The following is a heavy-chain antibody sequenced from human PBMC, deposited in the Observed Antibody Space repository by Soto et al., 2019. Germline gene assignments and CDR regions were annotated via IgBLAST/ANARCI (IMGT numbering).Heavy chain of an antibody. V-gene: IGHV3-73*01. CDR3: SRQASDFWSGKPQYYMDV. CDR1: GFTFSGSA. Sequence: EVQLVESGGGLVQPGGSLKLSCAASGFTFSGSAMHWVRQASGKGLEWVGRIRSKANNYATAYGASVKGRFTISRDDSKKTAYLQMNSLKNEDTAVYYCSRQASDFWSGKPQYYMDVWGKGTTVTVSS. J-gene: IGHJ6*03. D-gene: IGHD3-3*01. CDR2: IRSKANNYAT.